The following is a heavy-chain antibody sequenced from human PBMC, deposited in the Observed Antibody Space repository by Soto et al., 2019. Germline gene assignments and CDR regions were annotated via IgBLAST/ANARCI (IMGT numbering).Heavy chain of an antibody. CDR2: IYYSGST. CDR1: GGSISSGGYY. V-gene: IGHV4-31*03. Sequence: TLSLTCTVSGGSISSGGYYWSWIRQHPGKGLEWIGYIYYSGSTYYNPSLKSRVTISVDTSKNQFSLKLSSVTAADTAVYYCARESYYDGSGYPQFDYWGQGTLVTVSS. J-gene: IGHJ4*02. D-gene: IGHD3-22*01. CDR3: ARESYYDGSGYPQFDY.